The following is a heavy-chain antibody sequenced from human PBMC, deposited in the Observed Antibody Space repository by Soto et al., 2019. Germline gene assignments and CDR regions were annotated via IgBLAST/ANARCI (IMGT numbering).Heavy chain of an antibody. D-gene: IGHD3-10*01. V-gene: IGHV3-23*01. CDR2: ISGSVGST. CDR3: AKDRLWQRFFDY. Sequence: GGSLRLSCAASGFTFSSYAMSWVRQAPGKGLDWVSPISGSVGSTYYADSVKGRFTISRDNTKNTLYLQMNSVRAEDTAVYYCAKDRLWQRFFDYGGQGALVTVSS. CDR1: GFTFSSYA. J-gene: IGHJ4*02.